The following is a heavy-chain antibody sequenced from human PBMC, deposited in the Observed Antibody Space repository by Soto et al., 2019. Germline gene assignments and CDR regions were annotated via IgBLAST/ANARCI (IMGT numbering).Heavy chain of an antibody. Sequence: QVQLQESGPGPIKPSETLSLTCSVSGGSVISGTDHWTWIRQPPGKGLEWIGQTGSTNYNPPLKSRITISVDTSKNQFSLSLSSVTAADTAVYYCAVFRGGAGGNGYWGEGTQVTVSS. D-gene: IGHD2-8*02. CDR3: AVFRGGAGGNGY. V-gene: IGHV4-61*01. J-gene: IGHJ4*02. CDR2: QTGST. CDR1: GGSVISGTDH.